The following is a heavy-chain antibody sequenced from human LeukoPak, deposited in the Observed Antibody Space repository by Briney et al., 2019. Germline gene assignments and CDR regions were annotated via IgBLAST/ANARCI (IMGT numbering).Heavy chain of an antibody. CDR2: ISGYNGNT. CDR3: ARELYGSGSYYGTNWFDP. J-gene: IGHJ5*02. Sequence: ASVKVSCKASGYTFINHGISWVRQAPGQGLEWMGWISGYNGNTDYAQKLQDRVTMTTDTSTSTAYMELRSLRSDDTAVYYCARELYGSGSYYGTNWFDPWGQGTLVTVSS. CDR1: GYTFINHG. V-gene: IGHV1-18*01. D-gene: IGHD3-10*01.